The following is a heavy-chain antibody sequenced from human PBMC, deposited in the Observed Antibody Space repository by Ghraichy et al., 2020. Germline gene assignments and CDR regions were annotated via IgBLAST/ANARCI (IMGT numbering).Heavy chain of an antibody. Sequence: GESLNISCATSGFTFSSYVMNWVRQAPGKGLEWVSQISHSGGSTQYADSVRGRFTISRDNYKNTLYLTMNDLRAEDTAVYFCVTDTRSSWVRLWGQGTLVTVSS. D-gene: IGHD6-13*01. CDR1: GFTFSSYV. CDR3: VTDTRSSWVRL. J-gene: IGHJ4*02. CDR2: ISHSGGST. V-gene: IGHV3-23*01.